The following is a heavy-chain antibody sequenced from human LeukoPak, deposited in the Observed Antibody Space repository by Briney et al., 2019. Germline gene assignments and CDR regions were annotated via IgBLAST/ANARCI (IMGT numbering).Heavy chain of an antibody. D-gene: IGHD5-24*01. Sequence: GGSLRLSCTASGFTFSSYWMHCVREAPGKGLVWVSRINSDGGSTSYADSVKGRFTISRDNAKNTLYLQMNSLRAEDTAVYYCARRIQGMAPYYFDCWGQATLVTVSS. V-gene: IGHV3-74*01. J-gene: IGHJ4*02. CDR2: INSDGGST. CDR1: GFTFSSYW. CDR3: ARRIQGMAPYYFDC.